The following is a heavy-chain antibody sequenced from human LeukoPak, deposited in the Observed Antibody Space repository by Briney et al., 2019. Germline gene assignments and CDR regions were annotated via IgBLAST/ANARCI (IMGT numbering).Heavy chain of an antibody. CDR2: ISYDGSNK. V-gene: IGHV3-30-3*01. CDR3: ARDPHSTVTNPLLDY. Sequence: GGSLRLSCAASGFTFNNYAMHWVRQAPGKGLDWVAVISYDGSNKYYADSVKGRFTISRDNSKSTLYLQMNSLRAEDTAVYYCARDPHSTVTNPLLDYWGQGTLVTVSS. D-gene: IGHD4-17*01. CDR1: GFTFNNYA. J-gene: IGHJ4*02.